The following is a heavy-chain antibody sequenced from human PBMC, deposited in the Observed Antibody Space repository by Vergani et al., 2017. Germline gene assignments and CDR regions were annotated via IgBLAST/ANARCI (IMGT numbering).Heavy chain of an antibody. D-gene: IGHD2-2*01. J-gene: IGHJ4*02. CDR1: GGTFSSYA. CDR3: ARAGGSSTSSYYFDY. Sequence: QVQLVQSGAEVKKPGSSVKVSCKASGGTFSSYAISWVRQAPGQGLEWMGWISAYNGNTNYAQKLQGRVTMTTDTSTSTAYMELRSLRSDDTAVYYCARAGGSSTSSYYFDYWGQGTLVTVSS. CDR2: ISAYNGNT. V-gene: IGHV1-18*01.